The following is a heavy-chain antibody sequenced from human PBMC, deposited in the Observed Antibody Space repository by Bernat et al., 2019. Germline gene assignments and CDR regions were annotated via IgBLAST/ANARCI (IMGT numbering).Heavy chain of an antibody. CDR1: GGTFSSYA. CDR2: IIPIFGTA. V-gene: IGHV1-69*01. Sequence: QVQLVQSGAEVKKPGSSVKVSCKASGGTFSSYAISWVRQAPGQGLEWMGGIIPIFGTANYAQKFQGRVTITAEESTSTAYMELSRLRSEDTDVYYCARELRGARDYRVRYFDLWGRGTLVTVSS. CDR3: ARELRGARDYRVRYFDL. J-gene: IGHJ2*01. D-gene: IGHD3-10*01.